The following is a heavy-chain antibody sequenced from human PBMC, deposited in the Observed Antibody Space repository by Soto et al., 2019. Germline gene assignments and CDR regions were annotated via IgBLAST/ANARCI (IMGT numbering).Heavy chain of an antibody. J-gene: IGHJ6*02. V-gene: IGHV3-30*18. CDR2: ISYDGSNK. D-gene: IGHD3-22*01. CDR1: GFTFSSYG. CDR3: AKDRADYYDSSGYFLYGMDV. Sequence: GGSLKLSCAASGFTFSSYGMHWARQAPGKGLKWGAVISYDGSNKYYADSVKGRFTISRDNSKNTLYLQMNSLRAEDTAVYYCAKDRADYYDSSGYFLYGMDVWGQGTTVTVSS.